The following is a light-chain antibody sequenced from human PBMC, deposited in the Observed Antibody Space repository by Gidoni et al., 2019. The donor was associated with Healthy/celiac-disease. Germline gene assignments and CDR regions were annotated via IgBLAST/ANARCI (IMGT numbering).Light chain of an antibody. Sequence: VLTPSPGTLSLSPGERATLSCRASQRVSSSYLACYQQKPGPAPRLLIYGASSRATGLPDRFSGSGSGTDFTLTISRLEPEDFAVYYCQQYGSSTWTFGQXTKVEIK. V-gene: IGKV3-20*01. CDR3: QQYGSSTWT. J-gene: IGKJ1*01. CDR1: QRVSSSY. CDR2: GAS.